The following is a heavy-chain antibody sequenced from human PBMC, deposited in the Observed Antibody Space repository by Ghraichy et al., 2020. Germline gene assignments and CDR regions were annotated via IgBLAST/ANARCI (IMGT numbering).Heavy chain of an antibody. Sequence: SETLSLTCAVYGGSFSGYYWSWIRQPPWKGLEWIGEINHSGSTNYNPSLKSRVTISVDTSKNQFSLKLSSVTAADTAVYYCARGGRAAGTWYRYNWFDPWGQGNLVTFSP. D-gene: IGHD6-13*01. CDR3: ARGGRAAGTWYRYNWFDP. CDR2: INHSGST. CDR1: GGSFSGYY. J-gene: IGHJ5*02. V-gene: IGHV4-34*01.